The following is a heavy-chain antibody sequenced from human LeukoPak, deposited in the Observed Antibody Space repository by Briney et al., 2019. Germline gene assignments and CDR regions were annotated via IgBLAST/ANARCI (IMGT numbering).Heavy chain of an antibody. CDR1: AGSISSGSYY. CDR2: FYTSGST. V-gene: IGHV4-61*02. J-gene: IGHJ2*01. Sequence: PSLTLSLTSTVSAGSISSGSYYWSWLRQPAGKVLELIRRFYTSGSTNYNPSLKRRITISVNTSKNPYFLKLSSVTAADTAVYCCARDLGLRWLPNLNWYFDLWGRGTVVTVP. CDR3: ARDLGLRWLPNLNWYFDL. D-gene: IGHD6-19*01.